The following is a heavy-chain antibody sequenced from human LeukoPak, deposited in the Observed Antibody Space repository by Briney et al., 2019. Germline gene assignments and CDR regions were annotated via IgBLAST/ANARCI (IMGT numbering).Heavy chain of an antibody. CDR2: ISAYNGNT. Sequence: ASVKVSCKASGYTFTSYGISWVRQAPGQGLEWMGWISAYNGNTNYAQKLQGRVTMTTDTSTSTAYMELRSLSSDDTAVYYCARFFQPGERSENWFDPWGQGTLVTVSS. J-gene: IGHJ5*02. CDR3: ARFFQPGERSENWFDP. CDR1: GYTFTSYG. V-gene: IGHV1-18*01. D-gene: IGHD3-3*01.